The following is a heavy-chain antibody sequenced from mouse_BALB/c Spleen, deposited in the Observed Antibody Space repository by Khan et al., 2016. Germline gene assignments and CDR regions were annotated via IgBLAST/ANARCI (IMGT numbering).Heavy chain of an antibody. D-gene: IGHD1-1*01. CDR1: GDSITSGY. V-gene: IGHV3-8*02. CDR3: YYGSSYWYFDD. CDR2: ISYCGST. J-gene: IGHJ1*01. Sequence: EVQLQESGPSLVKPSQTLSLTCSVTGDSITSGYWNWIRKFPGNKLEYMGYISYCGSTSYNPSLKSRISITRDTSKNQYYLQLKSATTEDTATYYCYYGSSYWYFDDWGAGATVTASS.